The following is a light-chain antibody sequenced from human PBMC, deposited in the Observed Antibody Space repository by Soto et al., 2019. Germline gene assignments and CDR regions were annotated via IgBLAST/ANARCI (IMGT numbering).Light chain of an antibody. V-gene: IGLV2-23*01. CDR2: EGN. Sequence: QSALNQPASVSGSPGQSITISCTGTSSDVGSYNLVSWYQQHPGKAPKLMIYEGNKRPSGVSNRFSGSKSANTASLTISGLQTEDEADYYCCSYAGTNTFVFGTGTKITVL. CDR1: SSDVGSYNL. CDR3: CSYAGTNTFV. J-gene: IGLJ1*01.